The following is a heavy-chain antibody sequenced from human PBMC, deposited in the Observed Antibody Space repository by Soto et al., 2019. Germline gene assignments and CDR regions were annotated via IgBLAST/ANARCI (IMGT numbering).Heavy chain of an antibody. CDR2: IKSKTDGGTT. D-gene: IGHD1-7*01. CDR1: GFTFSNAW. V-gene: IGHV3-15*07. Sequence: EVQLVESGGALVRPGESLRLSCAASGFTFSNAWMNWVRQAPGKGLEWVGLIKSKTDGGTTDYATPLKARFTISRDDSKNTLFLQMNGLQAEDTALYYCAPFFRVTRTMNWGQGTLVTVSS. J-gene: IGHJ4*02. CDR3: APFFRVTRTMN.